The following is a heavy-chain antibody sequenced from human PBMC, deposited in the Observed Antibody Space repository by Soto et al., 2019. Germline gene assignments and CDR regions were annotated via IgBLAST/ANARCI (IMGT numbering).Heavy chain of an antibody. CDR3: ASTIAAAGTGIDY. CDR2: IWYDGSNK. V-gene: IGHV3-33*01. J-gene: IGHJ4*02. Sequence: QVQLVESGGGVVQPGRSLRLSCAASGFTFSSYGMHWVRQAPGKGLEWVAVIWYDGSNKYYADSVKGRFTISRDNSKNTLYLQMNSLRAEDTAVYYCASTIAAAGTGIDYWGQGTLVTVSS. CDR1: GFTFSSYG. D-gene: IGHD6-13*01.